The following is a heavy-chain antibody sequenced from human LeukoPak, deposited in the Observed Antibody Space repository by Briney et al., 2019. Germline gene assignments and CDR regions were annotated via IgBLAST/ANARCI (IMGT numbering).Heavy chain of an antibody. CDR1: GGSMSSYY. J-gene: IGHJ4*02. CDR2: IYDSGRT. Sequence: SETLSLTCTVSGGSMSSYYWSWIRQPPGKGLEWIGYIYDSGRTNYNPSLKSRVTISVDTSKNQFSLKLSSVTAADTAVYYCARDGYSYGYSTDYYFDYWGQGTLVTVSS. V-gene: IGHV4-59*12. CDR3: ARDGYSYGYSTDYYFDY. D-gene: IGHD5-18*01.